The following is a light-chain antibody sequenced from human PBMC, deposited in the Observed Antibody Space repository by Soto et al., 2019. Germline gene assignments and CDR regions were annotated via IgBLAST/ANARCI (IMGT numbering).Light chain of an antibody. CDR2: DAS. V-gene: IGKV1-33*01. CDR1: QDISNH. J-gene: IGKJ4*01. CDR3: QQHHSLPLT. Sequence: DIQMTQSPSSLSASVGDRVTITCQASQDISNHLSWYQQKPGKAPKLLIYDASNLETGVPSGFSGSGSRTDFTFTISSLQPENVATYYCQQHHSLPLTFGGGTKVEIK.